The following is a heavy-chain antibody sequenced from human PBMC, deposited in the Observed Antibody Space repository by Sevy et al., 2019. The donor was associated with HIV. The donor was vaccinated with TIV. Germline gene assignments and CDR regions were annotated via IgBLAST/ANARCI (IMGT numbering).Heavy chain of an antibody. CDR2: IKSKTDGGTT. D-gene: IGHD3-3*01. V-gene: IGHV3-15*05. Sequence: GGSLRLSCAASGFTFSKAWMNWVRQAPGKGLEWVGRIKSKTDGGTTDYAASVKGRFTISRDDSKNTLYLQMNSLKTDDTAVYYRTTKKDFWSGYFYFDYWGQGTLVTVSS. CDR3: TTKKDFWSGYFYFDY. CDR1: GFTFSKAW. J-gene: IGHJ4*02.